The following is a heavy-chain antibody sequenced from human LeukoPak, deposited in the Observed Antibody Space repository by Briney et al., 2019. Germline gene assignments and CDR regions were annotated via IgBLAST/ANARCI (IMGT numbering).Heavy chain of an antibody. CDR1: GFSFSGDW. CDR3: AREGPGTTDDAFDI. CDR2: ISSSSSYI. J-gene: IGHJ3*02. Sequence: GGSLRLSCAASGFSFSGDWMTWVRQAPGKGLEWVSSISSSSSYIYYADSVKGRFTISRDNAKNSLYLQMNSLRAEDTAVYYCAREGPGTTDDAFDIWGQGTMVTVSS. D-gene: IGHD1-1*01. V-gene: IGHV3-21*01.